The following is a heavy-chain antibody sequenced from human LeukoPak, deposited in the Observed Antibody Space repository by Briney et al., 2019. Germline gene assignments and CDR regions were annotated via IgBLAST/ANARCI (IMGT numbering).Heavy chain of an antibody. CDR3: ARGRRGWLQFLED. CDR1: GFTFSSYG. D-gene: IGHD5-24*01. V-gene: IGHV3-30*03. Sequence: GSLRLSCAAPGFTFSSYGMHWVRQAPGKGLEWVAVISNDGNSNYYADSVKGRFTISRDNSKNTVSLQMNSLRADDTAVYYCARGRRGWLQFLEDWGQGTLVTVSS. CDR2: ISNDGNSN. J-gene: IGHJ4*02.